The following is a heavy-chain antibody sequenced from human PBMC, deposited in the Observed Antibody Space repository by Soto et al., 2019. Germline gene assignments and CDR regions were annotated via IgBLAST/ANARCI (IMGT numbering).Heavy chain of an antibody. CDR1: GGSISRYY. D-gene: IGHD6-19*01. J-gene: IGHJ4*02. CDR2: IYYSGST. Sequence: PSGTPALTFTVSGGSISRYYWSWIRQPPGKGLEWIGYIYYSGSTNYNPSLKSRVTISVDTSKNQFSLKLSSVTAADTAVYYCASQVSSGSRLKYRFDYWGQGTVVTVSS. CDR3: ASQVSSGSRLKYRFDY. V-gene: IGHV4-59*01.